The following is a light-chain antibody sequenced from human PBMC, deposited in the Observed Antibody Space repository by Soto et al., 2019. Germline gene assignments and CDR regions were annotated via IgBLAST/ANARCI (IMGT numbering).Light chain of an antibody. CDR3: QSYDNSLTGLHV. V-gene: IGLV1-40*01. J-gene: IGLJ1*01. CDR1: SSNIGAGYD. CDR2: GNN. Sequence: QSVLTQPPSVSGAPGQRVTISCTGSSSNIGAGYDVHWYQHLPGTAPKLLIYGNNYRPSGVPDRFSGSKSGTSASLAITGLQAADDAAYYCQSYDNSLTGLHVFGTGTKLTVL.